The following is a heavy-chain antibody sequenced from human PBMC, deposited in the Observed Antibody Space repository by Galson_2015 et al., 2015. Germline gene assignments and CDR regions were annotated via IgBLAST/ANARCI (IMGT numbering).Heavy chain of an antibody. CDR1: GGSFSGYY. CDR2: INHSGST. Sequence: ETLSLTCAVYGGSFSGYYWSWIRQPPGKGLEWIGEINHSGSTNYNPSLKSRVTISVDTSKNQFSLKLSSVTAADTAVYYCARTRYSSSWYKRFDYWGQGTLVTVSS. J-gene: IGHJ4*02. D-gene: IGHD6-13*01. CDR3: ARTRYSSSWYKRFDY. V-gene: IGHV4-34*01.